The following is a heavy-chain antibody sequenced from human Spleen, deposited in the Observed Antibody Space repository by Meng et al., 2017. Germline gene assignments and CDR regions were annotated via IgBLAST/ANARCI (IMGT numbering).Heavy chain of an antibody. CDR2: ISAYNGNT. Sequence: QVQLVQSGAEVKKPGASVKVSCKASGYTFTSYGISWVRQAPGQGLEWMGWISAYNGNTNYAQKLQGRVTMTTDTSTSTAYMELRSLRSDDTAVYYCARELTPLNYYDSSGYYSDYWGQGTLVTVSS. J-gene: IGHJ4*02. CDR1: GYTFTSYG. CDR3: ARELTPLNYYDSSGYYSDY. D-gene: IGHD3-22*01. V-gene: IGHV1-18*01.